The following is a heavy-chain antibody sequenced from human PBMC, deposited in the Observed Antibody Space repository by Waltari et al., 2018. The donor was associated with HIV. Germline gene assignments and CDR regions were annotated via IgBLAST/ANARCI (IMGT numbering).Heavy chain of an antibody. J-gene: IGHJ4*02. CDR1: GFSFGAYR. Sequence: EVQLVESGGGLVQPGRSLRLSCAASGFSFGAYRMSWVRQAPGKGLEWVGFIRSKTYGGTTEYAASVKGRFTISRDDSKSIAYLQMNSLKTEDTAVYYCTKAVAGFYYFDYWGQGTQVTVSS. V-gene: IGHV3-49*04. D-gene: IGHD6-19*01. CDR3: TKAVAGFYYFDY. CDR2: IRSKTYGGTT.